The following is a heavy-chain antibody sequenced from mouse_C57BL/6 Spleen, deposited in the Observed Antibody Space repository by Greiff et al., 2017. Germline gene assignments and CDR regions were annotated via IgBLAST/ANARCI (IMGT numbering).Heavy chain of an antibody. J-gene: IGHJ1*03. CDR1: GYTFTSYW. D-gene: IGHD3-2*02. Sequence: QVQLQQSGTELVKPGASVKLSCTASGYTFTSYWMHWVKQRPGQGLEWIGNIIPSNGGTNYNAKFKRKATLTVDKSSSQASLLLSSLTSEDSAVYYCTRVSSSYWYFDVWGTGTTVTVSS. CDR3: TRVSSSYWYFDV. CDR2: IIPSNGGT. V-gene: IGHV1-53*01.